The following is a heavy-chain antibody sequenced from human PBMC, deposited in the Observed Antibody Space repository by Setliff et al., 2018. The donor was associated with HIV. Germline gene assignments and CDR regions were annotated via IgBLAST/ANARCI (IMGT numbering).Heavy chain of an antibody. J-gene: IGHJ6*02. D-gene: IGHD5-18*01. CDR1: GGTFSSYV. CDR2: IIPIFGTA. V-gene: IGHV1-69*13. CDR3: ARDSGDGYSDYYYYGMDV. Sequence: ASVKVSCKASGGTFSSYVISWVRQAPGQGLEWMGGIIPIFGTANYAQKFQGRVTITADESTSTAYMELSSLRSEDTAVYYCARDSGDGYSDYYYYGMDVWGQGTTVTVSS.